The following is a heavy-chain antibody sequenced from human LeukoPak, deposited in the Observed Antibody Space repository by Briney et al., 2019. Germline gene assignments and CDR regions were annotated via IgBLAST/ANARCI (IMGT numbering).Heavy chain of an antibody. CDR1: GYSFTSYW. Sequence: GESLKISCKGSGYSFTSYWIGWVRQMPGKGLEWMGIIYPGDSDTRYSPSFQGQVTISADKSISTAYLQWSSLKASDTAMYYCARSAYLTAQTRGPIGWWGQGTLVTVSS. V-gene: IGHV5-51*01. D-gene: IGHD6-19*01. CDR2: IYPGDSDT. CDR3: ARSAYLTAQTRGPIGW. J-gene: IGHJ4*02.